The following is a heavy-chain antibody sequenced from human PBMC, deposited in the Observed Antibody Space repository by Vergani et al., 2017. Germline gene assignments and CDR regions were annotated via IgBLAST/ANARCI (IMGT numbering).Heavy chain of an antibody. D-gene: IGHD2-15*01. CDR2: IHTGGST. CDR1: GKSIRSGSHY. CDR3: ARSRPYCTSGSCPAI. J-gene: IGHJ4*02. V-gene: IGHV4-61*02. Sequence: QVQLQESGPGLVKPSQTLSLTCTVSGKSIRSGSHYWSWIRQPAGKGPEWIGHIHTGGSTDLNPSFKSRVSISVDTSKSQFSLKLNSVTVADTAVYYCARSRPYCTSGSCPAIWGQGTLVTVSS.